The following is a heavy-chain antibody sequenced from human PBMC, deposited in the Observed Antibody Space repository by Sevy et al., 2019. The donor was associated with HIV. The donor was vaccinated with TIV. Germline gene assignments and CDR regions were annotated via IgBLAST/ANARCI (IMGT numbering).Heavy chain of an antibody. CDR3: AKEGLRPYDSSSYYAGPDAFHI. CDR1: GFTFSSYG. D-gene: IGHD3-22*01. V-gene: IGHV3-23*01. CDR2: ISRSGGRT. J-gene: IGHJ3*02. Sequence: GGSLRLSCAASGFTFSSYGMSWVRQAPGKGLEWVSAISRSGGRTYYEDSVKGRFTISRDNSKNTLYLQMNSLRAEGTAVHYCAKEGLRPYDSSSYYAGPDAFHIWGQGTMVTVSS.